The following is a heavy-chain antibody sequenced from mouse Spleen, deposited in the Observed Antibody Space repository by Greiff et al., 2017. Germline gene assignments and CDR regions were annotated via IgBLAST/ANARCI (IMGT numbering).Heavy chain of an antibody. V-gene: IGHV5-6-2*01. CDR2: ISTSGGST. Sequence: EVMLVESGGGLVKLGGSLKLSCAASGFTFSSYYMSWVRQTPEKRLEWVATISTSGGSTYYPDSVKDRFTISRDNAKNTLYLQMSSLNSEDTAVYYCARAYYSNPYYFDYWGQGTTLTVSS. CDR1: GFTFSSYY. CDR3: ARAYYSNPYYFDY. J-gene: IGHJ2*01. D-gene: IGHD2-5*01.